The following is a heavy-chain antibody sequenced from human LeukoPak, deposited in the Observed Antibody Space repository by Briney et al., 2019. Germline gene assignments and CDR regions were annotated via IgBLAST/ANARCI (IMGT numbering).Heavy chain of an antibody. CDR1: GFTFSSYA. J-gene: IGHJ4*02. Sequence: HPGGSLRLSCAASGFTFSSYAMHWVRQAPGKGLEWVSVISYDGSNKYYADSVKGRFTISRDNSKNTLYLQMNSLRAEDTAVYYCARGESYCGGDCYWGNYFDYWGQGTLVTASS. V-gene: IGHV3-30-3*01. CDR3: ARGESYCGGDCYWGNYFDY. CDR2: ISYDGSNK. D-gene: IGHD2-21*01.